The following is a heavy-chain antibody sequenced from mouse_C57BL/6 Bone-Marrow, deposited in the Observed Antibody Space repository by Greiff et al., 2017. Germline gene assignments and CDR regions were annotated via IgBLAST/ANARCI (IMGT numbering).Heavy chain of an antibody. D-gene: IGHD2-3*01. J-gene: IGHJ3*01. V-gene: IGHV5-9*01. CDR3: ARGEGWLLRTWFAY. CDR2: ISGGGGNT. CDR1: GFTFSSYT. Sequence: EVMLVESGGGLVKPGGSLKLSCAASGFTFSSYTMSWVRQTPEKRLEWVATISGGGGNTYYPDSVKGRFTISRDNAKNTLYLQMSSLRSEDTALYYCARGEGWLLRTWFAYWGQGTLVTVSA.